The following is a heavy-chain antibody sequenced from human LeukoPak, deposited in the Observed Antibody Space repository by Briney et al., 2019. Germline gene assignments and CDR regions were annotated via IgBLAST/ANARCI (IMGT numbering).Heavy chain of an antibody. CDR2: INHSGST. CDR1: GGSFSGYY. CDR3: ARGRGDSSSSLGDY. J-gene: IGHJ4*02. Sequence: SETLSLTCAVYGGSFSGYYWSWIRQPPGKGLERIGEINHSGSTNYNPSLKSRVTISVDTSKNQFSLKLSSVTAADTAVYYCARGRGDSSSSLGDYWGQGTLVTVSS. V-gene: IGHV4-34*01. D-gene: IGHD6-6*01.